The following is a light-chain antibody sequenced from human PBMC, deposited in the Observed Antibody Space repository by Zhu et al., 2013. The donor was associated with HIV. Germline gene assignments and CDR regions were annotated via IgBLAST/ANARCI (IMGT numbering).Light chain of an antibody. V-gene: IGLV1-40*01. CDR1: SSNIGAGYD. J-gene: IGLJ2*01. CDR3: SSYTSTNTLV. CDR2: DNT. Sequence: QSVLTQPPSVSGAPGQRVTISCTGTSSNIGAGYDVHWYQQLPGTAPKLLIYDNTNRPSGVPDRFSGSKSGTSASLAITGLQAEDEADYYCSSYTSTNTLVFGGGTKLTVL.